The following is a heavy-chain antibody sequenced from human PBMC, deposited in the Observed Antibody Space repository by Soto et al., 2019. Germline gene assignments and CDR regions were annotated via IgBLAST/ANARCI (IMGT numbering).Heavy chain of an antibody. J-gene: IGHJ4*02. Sequence: PSETLSLTCTVSGGSISSYYWSWIRQPPGKGLEWIGYIYYSGSTNYNPSLKSRVTMTRDTSTSTVYMELSSLRSEGTAVYYCAGSEGATPKIDYWGQGTLVTVSS. D-gene: IGHD1-26*01. V-gene: IGHV4-59*03. CDR3: AGSEGATPKIDY. CDR2: IYYSGST. CDR1: GGSISSYY.